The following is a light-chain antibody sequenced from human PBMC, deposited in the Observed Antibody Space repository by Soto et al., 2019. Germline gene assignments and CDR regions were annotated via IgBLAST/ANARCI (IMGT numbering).Light chain of an antibody. CDR3: QHYGTSTRT. J-gene: IGKJ1*01. CDR2: GAS. V-gene: IGKV3-20*01. Sequence: VVLTQSPGTLASSLGDTATLSCRATQSNSSGYLAWYQQKPGQAPRLLIYGASSRATGIPDRFSGIGSGADFTLTITGLEPEDFAVYYCQHYGTSTRTFGQGTKVDIK. CDR1: QSNSSGY.